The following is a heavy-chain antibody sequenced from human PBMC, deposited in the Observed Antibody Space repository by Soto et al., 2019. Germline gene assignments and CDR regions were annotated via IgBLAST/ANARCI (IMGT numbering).Heavy chain of an antibody. CDR2: IRGKPNSYAT. CDR3: TRPKYSSLSFNPDFEY. V-gene: IGHV3-73*01. D-gene: IGHD6-6*01. CDR1: AVTLSYSA. J-gene: IGHJ4*02. Sequence: PGESLRIFCTPSAVTLSYSAMHWFRHASRTGLEWVGRIRGKPNSYATPYAASVKGRFTISRDDSKNTAYLQMNSLRTEDTAVYYCTRPKYSSLSFNPDFEYWGQGTLVTVSS.